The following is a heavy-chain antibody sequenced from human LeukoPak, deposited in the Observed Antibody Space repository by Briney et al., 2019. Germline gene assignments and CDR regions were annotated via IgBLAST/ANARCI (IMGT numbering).Heavy chain of an antibody. V-gene: IGHV3-23*01. Sequence: GGSLRLSCAASGYTFSSYAMTWVRQGPGQGLEWVSAISGSGGTTYHADSVRGRFTISRDNSKNTLYLQMNDLRAEDTALYYCAKGLINDWSALESWGQGTLVTASS. J-gene: IGHJ4*02. CDR2: ISGSGGTT. CDR3: AKGLINDWSALES. D-gene: IGHD3-9*01. CDR1: GYTFSSYA.